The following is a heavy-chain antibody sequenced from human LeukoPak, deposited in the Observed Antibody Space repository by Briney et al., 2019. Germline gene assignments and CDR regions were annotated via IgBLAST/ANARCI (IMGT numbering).Heavy chain of an antibody. CDR3: ARDAGSGSQFFDQ. V-gene: IGHV3-33*01. D-gene: IGHD3-10*01. Sequence: GGSLRLFCAASGFKFSSFGMHWVRQAPGKGLEWVAVIWSDGSEESYADSVRGRFTISRDNSKNTLYLQMTSLRADDTAVYYCARDAGSGSQFFDQWGQGTLVTVSS. J-gene: IGHJ4*02. CDR2: IWSDGSEE. CDR1: GFKFSSFG.